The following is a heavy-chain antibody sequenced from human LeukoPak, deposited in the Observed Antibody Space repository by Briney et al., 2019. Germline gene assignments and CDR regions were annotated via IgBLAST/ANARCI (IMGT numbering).Heavy chain of an antibody. J-gene: IGHJ3*02. CDR2: IYYSGST. Sequence: SETLSLTCTVSGGSISSSSYYWGWIRQPPGKGLEWIGSIYYSGSTYYNPSLKSRVTISVDTSKNQFSLKLSSVTAADTAVYYCARQGGFGESGGGAFDIWGQGTMVTVSS. CDR1: GGSISSSSYY. V-gene: IGHV4-39*01. D-gene: IGHD3-10*01. CDR3: ARQGGFGESGGGAFDI.